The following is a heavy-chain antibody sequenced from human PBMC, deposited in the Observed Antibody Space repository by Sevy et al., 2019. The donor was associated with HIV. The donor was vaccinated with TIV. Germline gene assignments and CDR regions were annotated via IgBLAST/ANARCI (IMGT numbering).Heavy chain of an antibody. Sequence: GGSLRLSCAASGFTFSSYSTNWVRQAPGKGLERVSSISSSSSYIYYADSVKGRFTISRDNANNSLYLQMNSLRAEDTALYYCTRGGCTPTSCYLMDVWGKGTTVTVSS. J-gene: IGHJ6*03. CDR1: GFTFSSYS. V-gene: IGHV3-21*06. CDR2: ISSSSSYI. CDR3: TRGGCTPTSCYLMDV. D-gene: IGHD2-2*01.